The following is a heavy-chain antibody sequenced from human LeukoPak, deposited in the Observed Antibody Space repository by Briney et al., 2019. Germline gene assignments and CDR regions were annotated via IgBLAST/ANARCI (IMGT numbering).Heavy chain of an antibody. CDR2: ISAYNGNT. CDR3: ARGGVNYDSSGRLDP. CDR1: GYTFTSYG. Sequence: ASVKVSCKASGYTFTSYGISWVRQAPRQGLEWMGWISAYNGNTNYAQKLQGRVTMTTDTSTSTAYMELRSLRSDDTAVYYCARGGVNYDSSGRLDPWGQGTLVTVSS. V-gene: IGHV1-18*01. J-gene: IGHJ5*02. D-gene: IGHD3-22*01.